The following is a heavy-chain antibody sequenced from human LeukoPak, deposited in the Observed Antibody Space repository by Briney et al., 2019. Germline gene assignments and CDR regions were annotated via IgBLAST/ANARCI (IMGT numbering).Heavy chain of an antibody. D-gene: IGHD5-12*01. J-gene: IGHJ4*02. CDR1: GGSISSGGYY. CDR3: ARMGGYSGYATH. V-gene: IGHV4-31*03. Sequence: PSQTLSLTCTVSGGSISSGGYYWSWIRQHPGKGLEWIGYIYYSGSTDYNPSLKSRVTISLDTSKNQISLNLSSVTAADTAVYYCARMGGYSGYATHWGQGTLVTVSS. CDR2: IYYSGST.